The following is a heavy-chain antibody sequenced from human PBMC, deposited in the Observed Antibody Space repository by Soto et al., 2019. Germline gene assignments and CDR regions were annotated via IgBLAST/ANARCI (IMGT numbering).Heavy chain of an antibody. CDR2: IYYSGST. CDR1: GGSISSSSYY. V-gene: IGHV4-39*01. CDR3: ARHRSREGAARRGYYYYGMDV. Sequence: SETLSLTCTVSGGSISSSSYYWGWIRQPPGKGLEWIGSIYYSGSTYYNPSLKSRVTISVDTSKNQFSLKLSSVTAADTAVYYCARHRSREGAARRGYYYYGMDVWGQGTTVTVSS. J-gene: IGHJ6*02. D-gene: IGHD6-6*01.